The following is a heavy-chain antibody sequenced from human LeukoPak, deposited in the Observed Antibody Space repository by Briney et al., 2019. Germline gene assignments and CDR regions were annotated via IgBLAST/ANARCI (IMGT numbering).Heavy chain of an antibody. CDR2: ISSSGSTI. D-gene: IGHD3-10*01. V-gene: IGHV3-48*03. Sequence: GGSLRLSCAASGFTFSSYEMNWVRQAPGKGLEWVSYISSSGSTIYYADSVKGRFTISRDNAKNSLYLQMNSLRAEDTAVYYCARDLGDITIVRVDADYWGQGTLVTVSS. J-gene: IGHJ4*02. CDR1: GFTFSSYE. CDR3: ARDLGDITIVRVDADY.